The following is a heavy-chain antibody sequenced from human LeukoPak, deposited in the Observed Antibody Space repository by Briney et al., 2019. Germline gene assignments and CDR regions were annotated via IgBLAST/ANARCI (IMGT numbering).Heavy chain of an antibody. D-gene: IGHD3-10*01. CDR1: GFTFSSYA. J-gene: IGHJ5*02. CDR3: ARDRLWFGELFKGDWFDP. V-gene: IGHV3-30-3*01. Sequence: GGSLRLSCAAPGFTFSSYAMHWVRQAPGKGLEWVAVISYDGSNKYYADSVKGRFTISRDNSKNTLYLQMNSLRAEDTAGYYCARDRLWFGELFKGDWFDPWGQGTLVTVSS. CDR2: ISYDGSNK.